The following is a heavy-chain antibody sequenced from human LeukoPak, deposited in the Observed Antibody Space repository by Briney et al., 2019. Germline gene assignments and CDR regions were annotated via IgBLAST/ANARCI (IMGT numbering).Heavy chain of an antibody. CDR3: AAVITGTTGLPDY. CDR2: IVVGSGNT. V-gene: IGHV1-58*02. Sequence: SVKVSCKASGFTFTSSAMQWVRQARGQRLEWIGWIVVGSGNTDYAQKFQERVTITRDMSTSTAYMELSSLRSEDTAVYYCAAVITGTTGLPDYWGQGTLVTVSS. D-gene: IGHD1-20*01. J-gene: IGHJ4*02. CDR1: GFTFTSSA.